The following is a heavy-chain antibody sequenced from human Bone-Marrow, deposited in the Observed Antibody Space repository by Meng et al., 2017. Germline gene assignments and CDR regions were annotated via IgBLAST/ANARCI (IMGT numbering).Heavy chain of an antibody. CDR3: ARTRGYSYGYYGY. V-gene: IGHV4-34*01. D-gene: IGHD5-18*01. J-gene: IGHJ4*02. CDR2: INHSGST. Sequence: QVQLPQWGAGLFKPSETLSLTCAVDGGSFSGYYWIWLRQPPGKGLEWIGEINHSGSTNYNPSLKSRVTISVDTSKNQFSLKLSSVTAADTAVYYCARTRGYSYGYYGYWGQGTLVTVSS. CDR1: GGSFSGYY.